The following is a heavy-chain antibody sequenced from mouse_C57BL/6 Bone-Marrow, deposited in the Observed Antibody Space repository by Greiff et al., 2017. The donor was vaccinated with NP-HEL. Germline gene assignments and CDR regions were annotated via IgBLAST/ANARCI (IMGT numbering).Heavy chain of an antibody. D-gene: IGHD2-5*01. CDR3: AREYYSNYAWFAY. V-gene: IGHV1-82*01. J-gene: IGHJ3*01. Sequence: QVQLQQSGPELVKPGASVKISCKASGYAFSSSWMNWVKQRPGKGLEWIGRIYPGDGDTNYNGKFKGKATLTADKSSSTAYMQLSSLTSEDSAVYFCAREYYSNYAWFAYWGQGTLVTVSA. CDR1: GYAFSSSW. CDR2: IYPGDGDT.